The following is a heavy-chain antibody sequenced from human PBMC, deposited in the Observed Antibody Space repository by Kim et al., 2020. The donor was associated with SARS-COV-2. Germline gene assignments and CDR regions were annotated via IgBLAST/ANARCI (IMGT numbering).Heavy chain of an antibody. D-gene: IGHD6-13*01. V-gene: IGHV3-48*02. J-gene: IGHJ6*02. Sequence: GGSLRLSCAASGFTFSSYSMNWVRQAPGKGLEWVSYISSSSSTIYYADSVKGRFTISRDNAKNSLYLQMNSLRDEDTAVYYCASVAVAAAGTHYYYYGMDVWGQGTTVTVSS. CDR3: ASVAVAAAGTHYYYYGMDV. CDR2: ISSSSSTI. CDR1: GFTFSSYS.